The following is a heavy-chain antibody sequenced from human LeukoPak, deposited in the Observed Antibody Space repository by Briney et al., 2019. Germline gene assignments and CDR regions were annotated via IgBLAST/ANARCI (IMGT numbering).Heavy chain of an antibody. V-gene: IGHV4-61*05. CDR1: GDSISSSIYY. CDR3: ARCCSSTSCYRY. Sequence: PSETLSLTCTVSGDSISSSIYYWGWIRQPPGKGLEWIGNIYYSGSTNYNPSLKSRVAISVDTSKNQFSLKLSSVTAADTAVYYCARCCSSTSCYRYWGQGTLVTVSS. J-gene: IGHJ4*02. D-gene: IGHD2-2*02. CDR2: IYYSGST.